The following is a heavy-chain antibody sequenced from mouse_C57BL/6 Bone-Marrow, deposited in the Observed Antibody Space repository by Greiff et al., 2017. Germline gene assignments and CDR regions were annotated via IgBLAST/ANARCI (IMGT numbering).Heavy chain of an antibody. D-gene: IGHD2-2*01. CDR2: ILPGSGST. Sequence: QVQLQQSGAELMKPGASVKLSCKATGYTFTGYWIEWVKQRPGHGLEWIGEILPGSGSTNYNEKFQGKATFTADPSSNTVYMQLSSLAAEDSAIYYCAREDGYGDYFDYGGQGTTLTVSS. J-gene: IGHJ2*01. CDR1: GYTFTGYW. V-gene: IGHV1-9*01. CDR3: AREDGYGDYFDY.